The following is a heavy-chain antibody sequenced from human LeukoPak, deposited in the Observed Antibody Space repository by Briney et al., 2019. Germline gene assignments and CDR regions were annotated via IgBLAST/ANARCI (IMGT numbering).Heavy chain of an antibody. CDR2: IRQDGSER. J-gene: IGHJ4*02. D-gene: IGHD5-12*01. Sequence: SGGSLRLSCAASGFIFSNYWMTWVRQAPGKGLEWVAHIRQDGSERHYVDSVKDRFTISRDNAKNSLDLQVDSLRAEDTAVYYCARDWGSTGYDLYDSWGQGTLVTVSS. CDR1: GFIFSNYW. CDR3: ARDWGSTGYDLYDS. V-gene: IGHV3-7*01.